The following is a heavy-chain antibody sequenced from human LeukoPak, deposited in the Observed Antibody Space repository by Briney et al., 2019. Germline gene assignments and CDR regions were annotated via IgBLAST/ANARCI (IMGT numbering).Heavy chain of an antibody. D-gene: IGHD6-6*01. CDR1: GFTFTSSA. Sequence: GASVKVSCKASGFTFTSSAMQWVRQARGQRLEWIGWIVVGSGNTNYAQKLQERVTITRDMSTSTAYMELSSLRSEDTAVYYCAAVDSSSSAYQLDYRGQGTLVTVSS. CDR3: AAVDSSSSAYQLDY. V-gene: IGHV1-58*02. CDR2: IVVGSGNT. J-gene: IGHJ4*02.